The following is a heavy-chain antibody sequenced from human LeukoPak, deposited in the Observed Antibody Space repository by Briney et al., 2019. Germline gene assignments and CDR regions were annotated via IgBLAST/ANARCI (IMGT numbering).Heavy chain of an antibody. V-gene: IGHV4-59*01. Sequence: PSETLSLTCTVSGGSISSYYWSWIRQPPGEGLEWIGYIYYSGSTNYNPSLKSRVTISVDTSKNQFSLKLSSVTAADTAVYYCARESGYSYGYPYYYYYYMDVWGKGTTVTVSS. CDR3: ARESGYSYGYPYYYYYYMDV. J-gene: IGHJ6*03. CDR2: IYYSGST. D-gene: IGHD5-18*01. CDR1: GGSISSYY.